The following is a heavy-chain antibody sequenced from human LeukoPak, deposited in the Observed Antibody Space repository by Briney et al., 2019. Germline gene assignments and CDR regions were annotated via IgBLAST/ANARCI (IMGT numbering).Heavy chain of an antibody. Sequence: SVKVSCKASGGTFSSYAISWVRQAPGQGLEWMGRIIPILGIANYAQKFQGGVTITADKSTSTAYMELSSLRSEDTAVYYCARSPINYYDSSGNFDYWGQGTLVTVSS. CDR3: ARSPINYYDSSGNFDY. CDR2: IIPILGIA. D-gene: IGHD3-22*01. CDR1: GGTFSSYA. V-gene: IGHV1-69*04. J-gene: IGHJ4*02.